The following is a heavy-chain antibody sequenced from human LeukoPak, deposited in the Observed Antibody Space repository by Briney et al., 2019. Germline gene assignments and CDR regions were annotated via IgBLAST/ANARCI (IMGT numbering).Heavy chain of an antibody. V-gene: IGHV3-23*01. Sequence: PGGSLRLSCAASGFIFSSYAMSWVRQAPGKGLEWVSAISGSGGSTYYADSVQGRFTISRDNSKNTLYLQMNSLRAEDTAVYYCAKAYCSSTSCYYYYYMDVWGKGTTVTVSS. CDR2: ISGSGGST. D-gene: IGHD2-2*01. CDR1: GFIFSSYA. CDR3: AKAYCSSTSCYYYYYMDV. J-gene: IGHJ6*03.